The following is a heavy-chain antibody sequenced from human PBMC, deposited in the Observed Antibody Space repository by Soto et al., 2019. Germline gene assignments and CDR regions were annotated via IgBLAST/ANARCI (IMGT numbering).Heavy chain of an antibody. CDR1: GFSLSTSGMC. CDR3: ARIKGMVRGVVYFDY. Sequence: SGPTLVNPTQTLTLTCTFSGFSLSTSGMCVSWIRQPPGKALEWLALIDWDDDKYYSTSLKSRLTISKDTSKSQVVLTMTNMDPVDTATYYCARIKGMVRGVVYFDYWGQGTLVTVSS. V-gene: IGHV2-70*01. D-gene: IGHD3-10*01. J-gene: IGHJ4*02. CDR2: IDWDDDK.